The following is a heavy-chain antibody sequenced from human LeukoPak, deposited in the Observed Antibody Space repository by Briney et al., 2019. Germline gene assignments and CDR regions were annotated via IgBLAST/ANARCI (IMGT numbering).Heavy chain of an antibody. D-gene: IGHD2-2*01. J-gene: IGHJ6*04. CDR2: IIPIFGTA. CDR3: ARDRVVVVPAAPYYYGMDV. CDR1: GGTFSSYA. V-gene: IGHV1-69*01. Sequence: SVKVSCKAPGGTFSSYAISWVRQAPGQGLEWMGGIIPIFGTANYAQKFQGRVTITADESTSTAYMELSSLRSEDTAVYYCARDRVVVVPAAPYYYGMDVWGKGTTVTVSS.